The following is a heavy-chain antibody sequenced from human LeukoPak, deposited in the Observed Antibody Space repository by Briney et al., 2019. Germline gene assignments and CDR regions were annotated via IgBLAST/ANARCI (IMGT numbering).Heavy chain of an antibody. Sequence: SETLSLTCTVSGGSIYSSSYYWGWIRQPPGKGLEWIGSIYYSGNSYYNPSLKRRVSILVDTSKNQFSLRLSSVTAADTAVYYCASHTKYGDYVRWFDPWGQGTLVTVSS. CDR2: IYYSGNS. CDR3: ASHTKYGDYVRWFDP. D-gene: IGHD4-17*01. V-gene: IGHV4-39*01. CDR1: GGSIYSSSYY. J-gene: IGHJ5*02.